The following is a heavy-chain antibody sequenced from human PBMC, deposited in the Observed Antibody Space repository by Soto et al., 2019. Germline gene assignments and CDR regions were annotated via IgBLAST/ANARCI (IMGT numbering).Heavy chain of an antibody. V-gene: IGHV1-18*01. J-gene: IGHJ4*02. CDR3: ARGATPIDY. CDR1: GYTFTNFG. Sequence: QVQLVQSGAEVKKPGASVKVSCKASGYTFTNFGISWVRQAPGQGLEWMGWISAYNGNTNYAQKFQGRVTMTTDTSTSTADMEVRSLRFDDTAVYYCARGATPIDYWGQGTLVTVSS. D-gene: IGHD2-15*01. CDR2: ISAYNGNT.